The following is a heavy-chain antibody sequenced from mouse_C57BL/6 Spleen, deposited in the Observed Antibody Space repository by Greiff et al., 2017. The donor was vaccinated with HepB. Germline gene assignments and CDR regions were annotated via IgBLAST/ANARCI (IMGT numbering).Heavy chain of an antibody. J-gene: IGHJ4*01. CDR3: ASLITTVVDNYYAMDY. CDR2: IYPRDGST. Sequence: QVQLQQSGPELVKPGASVKLSCKASGYTFTSYDINWVKQRPGQGLEWIGWIYPRDGSTKYNEKFKGKATLTVDTSSSTAYMELHSLTSEDSAVYFCASLITTVVDNYYAMDYWGQGTSVTVSS. V-gene: IGHV1-85*01. D-gene: IGHD1-1*01. CDR1: GYTFTSYD.